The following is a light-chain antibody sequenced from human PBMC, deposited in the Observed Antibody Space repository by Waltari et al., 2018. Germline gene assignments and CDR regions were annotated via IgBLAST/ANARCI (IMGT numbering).Light chain of an antibody. V-gene: IGKV3-20*01. J-gene: IGKJ4*01. CDR2: GAS. CDR3: QQYGSSPLT. Sequence: EIVLTQSPGTLSLSPGERATLSCRASQSVSSSYLAWYQQKPGKAPRLLIYGASSRATGIPDMFSGSGSGTDFTLTISRLEPEDFAVYYCQQYGSSPLTFGGGTKVEIK. CDR1: QSVSSSY.